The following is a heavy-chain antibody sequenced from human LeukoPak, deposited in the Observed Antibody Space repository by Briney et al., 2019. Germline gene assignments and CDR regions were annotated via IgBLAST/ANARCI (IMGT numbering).Heavy chain of an antibody. J-gene: IGHJ4*02. V-gene: IGHV1-3*01. CDR1: GYTFTSYA. CDR2: INAGNGNT. Sequence: ASVKVSCKASGYTFTSYAMHWVRQAPGQRLEWMGWINAGNGNTNYSQKFQGRVTITRDTSASTAYMELSSLRSEDTAVYYCARLSSGWLPFDYWGQGTLVTVSS. CDR3: ARLSSGWLPFDY. D-gene: IGHD6-19*01.